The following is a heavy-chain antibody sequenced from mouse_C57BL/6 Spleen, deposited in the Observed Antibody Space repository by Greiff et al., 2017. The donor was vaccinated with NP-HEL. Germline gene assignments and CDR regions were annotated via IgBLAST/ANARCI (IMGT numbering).Heavy chain of an antibody. D-gene: IGHD1-1*01. V-gene: IGHV1-72*01. J-gene: IGHJ4*01. CDR3: ALYYGSSSLYYYAMDY. Sequence: VQLQQPGASAKLSCKASGYTFTSYWMHWVKQRPGRGLEWIGRIDPNSGGTKYNEKFKSKATLTVDKPSSTAYMQLSSLTSEDSAVYYCALYYGSSSLYYYAMDYWGQGTSVTVSS. CDR1: GYTFTSYW. CDR2: IDPNSGGT.